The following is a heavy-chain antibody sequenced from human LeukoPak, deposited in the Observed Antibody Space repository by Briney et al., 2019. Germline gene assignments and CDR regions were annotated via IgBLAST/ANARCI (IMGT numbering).Heavy chain of an antibody. CDR3: ARGSHYFDF. Sequence: GGSLRLSCAASGFTFSTYWMNWVRQAPGKGLEWLSYISDSGRTIYYADSVDGRFTISRDNAKNSLFLQMNSLRVEDTAVYFCARGSHYFDFWGQGTPVTVSS. CDR1: GFTFSTYW. CDR2: ISDSGRTI. V-gene: IGHV3-48*03. J-gene: IGHJ4*02. D-gene: IGHD6-6*01.